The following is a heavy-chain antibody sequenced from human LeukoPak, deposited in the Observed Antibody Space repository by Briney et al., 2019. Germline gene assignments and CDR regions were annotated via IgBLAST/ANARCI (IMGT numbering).Heavy chain of an antibody. Sequence: PSETLSLTCTVSGYSISSGYYWGWIRQPPGKGLEWIGSIYHSGSTYYNPSLKSRVTISVDTSKNQFSLKLSSVTAADTAVYYCARAGLAGFDYWGQGTLVTVSS. V-gene: IGHV4-38-2*02. D-gene: IGHD3-10*01. J-gene: IGHJ4*02. CDR1: GYSISSGYY. CDR2: IYHSGST. CDR3: ARAGLAGFDY.